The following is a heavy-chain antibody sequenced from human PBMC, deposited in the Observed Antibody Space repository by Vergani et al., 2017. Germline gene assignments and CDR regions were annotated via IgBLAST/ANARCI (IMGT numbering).Heavy chain of an antibody. Sequence: EVLLVESGGGLVQPGGSLRLSCAASGLTFSDSAIHWVRQTSGKGLEWIGRIRDKAYNYATVYAVSVKGRFTISRDDSKKTAYLQMNGLTTEDTAVYYCAREPHSSSWHTAHSNWFDPWGQGTLVTVSS. J-gene: IGHJ5*02. CDR2: IRDKAYNYAT. CDR3: AREPHSSSWHTAHSNWFDP. V-gene: IGHV3-73*01. D-gene: IGHD6-13*01. CDR1: GLTFSDSA.